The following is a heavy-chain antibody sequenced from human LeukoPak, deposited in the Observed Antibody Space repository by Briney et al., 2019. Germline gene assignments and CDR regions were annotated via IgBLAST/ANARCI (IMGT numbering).Heavy chain of an antibody. J-gene: IGHJ4*02. V-gene: IGHV3-7*01. CDR2: IKQDGSEK. CDR1: GFTFSNYW. CDR3: ARSQYYYDSSGYYHSYY. D-gene: IGHD3-22*01. Sequence: PGGSLRLSCAASGFTFSNYWMSWVRQAPGKGLEWVANIKQDGSEKYYVDSVKGRFTISRDNAKNSLYLQMNSLRAEDTAVYYCARSQYYYDSSGYYHSYYWGQGTLVTVSS.